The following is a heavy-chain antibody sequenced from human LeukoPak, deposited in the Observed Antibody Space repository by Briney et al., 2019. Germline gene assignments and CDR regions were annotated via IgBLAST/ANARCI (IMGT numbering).Heavy chain of an antibody. D-gene: IGHD5-24*01. CDR1: GFTVSSDY. V-gene: IGHV3-66*01. CDR2: ISSGGST. J-gene: IGHJ4*02. CDR3: GRVGDGYNDNY. Sequence: PGGSLRLSCAASGFTVSSDYMGWVRQAPEKGLEWVSLISSGGSTYYADSLKGRFTISRDNSKNTLYLQMNSLRAEDTAVYYCGRVGDGYNDNYWGQGTLVTVSP.